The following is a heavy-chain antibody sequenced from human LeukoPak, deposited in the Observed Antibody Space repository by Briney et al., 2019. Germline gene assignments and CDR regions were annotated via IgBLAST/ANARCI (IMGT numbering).Heavy chain of an antibody. Sequence: GGSLRLSCAASGFTFDDYGMSWVRQAPGKGLEWVSGINWNGGSTGYADSVKGRFTISRDNAKNSLHLQMYSLRVEDTALYYCARGYNYYMDVWGKGTTVTVSS. J-gene: IGHJ6*03. D-gene: IGHD5-12*01. V-gene: IGHV3-20*04. CDR2: INWNGGST. CDR3: ARGYNYYMDV. CDR1: GFTFDDYG.